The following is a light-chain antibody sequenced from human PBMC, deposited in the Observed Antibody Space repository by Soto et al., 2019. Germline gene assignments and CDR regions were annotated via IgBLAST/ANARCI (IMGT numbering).Light chain of an antibody. CDR1: QDISSY. CDR2: AAS. J-gene: IGKJ3*01. Sequence: DIQLTQSPSFLSASVGDRVTITCRASQDISSYLAWYQQKPGKAPKLLIYAASTLRSGVPSRFSGSGSGTDFTLTISSLQPEDFAAYYCQQLNSYPRTFGPGTKVDVK. CDR3: QQLNSYPRT. V-gene: IGKV1-9*01.